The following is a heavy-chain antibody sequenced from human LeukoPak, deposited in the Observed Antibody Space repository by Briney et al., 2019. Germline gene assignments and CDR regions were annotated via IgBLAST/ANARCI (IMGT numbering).Heavy chain of an antibody. J-gene: IGHJ4*02. V-gene: IGHV3-64*01. CDR3: ARRGPTNYFDY. CDR2: ISSSGGST. Sequence: GGSLRLSCAASGFTFSSYALYWVRQAPGKGLEYVSAISSSGGSTYYANSVKGRFTISRDNSKNTLYLQMGSLRPEDMAVYYCARRGPTNYFDYWGQGTLVTVSS. CDR1: GFTFSSYA. D-gene: IGHD1-26*01.